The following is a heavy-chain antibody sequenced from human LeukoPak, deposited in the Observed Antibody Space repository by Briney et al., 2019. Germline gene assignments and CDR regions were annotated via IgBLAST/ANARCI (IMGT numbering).Heavy chain of an antibody. J-gene: IGHJ4*02. CDR2: INPNSGGT. V-gene: IGHV1-2*02. Sequence: ASVKVSCKASGYTFTSYGISWVRQAPGQGLEWMGWINPNSGGTNYAQKFQGRVTMTRDTSISTAYMELRSLRSDDTAVDYCARVRRYDILTGYLWYFDYWGQGTLVRVPS. D-gene: IGHD3-9*01. CDR1: GYTFTSYG. CDR3: ARVRRYDILTGYLWYFDY.